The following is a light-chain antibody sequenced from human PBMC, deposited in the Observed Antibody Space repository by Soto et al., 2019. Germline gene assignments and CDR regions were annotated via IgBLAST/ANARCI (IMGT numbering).Light chain of an antibody. Sequence: DIHLTQSPSFLSASVGDRVTITCRASQGIASSLAWYQQKAGKAPKLLIYAASTLESGVPSRFSGSGPGTEFTLTISSLQPEDFAIYYCQQYYSYPPTFGQGTKLEIK. CDR1: QGIASS. V-gene: IGKV1-9*01. CDR2: AAS. J-gene: IGKJ2*01. CDR3: QQYYSYPPT.